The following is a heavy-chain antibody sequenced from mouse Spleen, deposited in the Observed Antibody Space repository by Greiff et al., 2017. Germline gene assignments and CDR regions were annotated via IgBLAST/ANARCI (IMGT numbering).Heavy chain of an antibody. CDR1: GYTFTDYN. J-gene: IGHJ1*01. V-gene: IGHV1-18*01. D-gene: IGHD1-2*01. CDR2: INPNNGGT. CDR3: ATITTAYWYFDV. Sequence: VQLKQSGPELVKPGASVKIPCKASGYTFTDYNMDWVKQSHGKSLEWIGDINPNNGGTIYNQKFKGKATLTVDKSSSTAYMELRSLTSEDTAVYYCATITTAYWYFDVWGAGTTVTVSS.